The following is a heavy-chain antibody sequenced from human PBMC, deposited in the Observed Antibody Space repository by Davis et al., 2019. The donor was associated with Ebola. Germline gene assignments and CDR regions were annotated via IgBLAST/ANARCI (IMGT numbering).Heavy chain of an antibody. CDR3: AREGYCSGGSCDFDY. V-gene: IGHV4-39*07. J-gene: IGHJ4*02. CDR1: GGSISSSSYY. D-gene: IGHD2-15*01. Sequence: SETLSLTCTVSGGSISSSSYYWGWIRQPPGKGLEWIGEIYHSGSTNYNPSLKSRVTISVDKSKNQFSLKLSSVTAADTAVYYCAREGYCSGGSCDFDYWGQGTLVTVSS. CDR2: IYHSGST.